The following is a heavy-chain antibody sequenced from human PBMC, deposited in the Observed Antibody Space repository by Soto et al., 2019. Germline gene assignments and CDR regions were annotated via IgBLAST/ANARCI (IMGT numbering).Heavy chain of an antibody. D-gene: IGHD2-8*01. CDR2: IKSKTDGETT. Sequence: PGGSLRLSCAASGFTFSNAWMVWVRQAPGKGLEWIGLIKSKTDGETTAYAAPVKGRFTISRDDSKNTVYLQMDSLKAEDTGVYYCTTEEIVYAGIYFDYWGQGTLVTVSS. V-gene: IGHV3-15*01. CDR3: TTEEIVYAGIYFDY. J-gene: IGHJ4*02. CDR1: GFTFSNAW.